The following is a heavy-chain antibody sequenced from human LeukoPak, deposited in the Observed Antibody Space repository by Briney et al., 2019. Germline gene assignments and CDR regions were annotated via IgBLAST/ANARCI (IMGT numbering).Heavy chain of an antibody. CDR2: ISGSGGST. CDR1: GFTFSSYG. V-gene: IGHV3-23*01. J-gene: IGHJ5*02. Sequence: AGGTLRLSCAASGFTFSSYGMSWVRQAPGKGLEWVSAISGSGGSTYYADSVKGRFTISRDNSKNTLYLQMNSLRTEDTAVYYCAKDVDSSNWYGDWFDPWGQGTLVTVSS. D-gene: IGHD6-13*01. CDR3: AKDVDSSNWYGDWFDP.